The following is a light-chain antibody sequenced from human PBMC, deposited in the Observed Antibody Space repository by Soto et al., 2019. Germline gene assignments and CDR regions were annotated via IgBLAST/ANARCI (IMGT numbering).Light chain of an antibody. V-gene: IGKV3D-20*02. J-gene: IGKJ4*01. Sequence: EIVLTQSPGTLSLSPGERATLSCRASQNINSDYFAWYQQKPGQAPRLLIFGASTRATGIPDRFSGSGSETDFTLTISSLEPEDSAVYYCQQRSNWPSLTFGGGTKVDIK. CDR1: QNINSDY. CDR3: QQRSNWPSLT. CDR2: GAS.